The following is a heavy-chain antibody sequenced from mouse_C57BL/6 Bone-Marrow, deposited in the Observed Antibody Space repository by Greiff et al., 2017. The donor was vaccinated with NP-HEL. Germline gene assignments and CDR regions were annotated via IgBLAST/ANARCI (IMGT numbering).Heavy chain of an antibody. Sequence: EVKVEESGEGLVKPGGSLKLSCAASGFTFSSYAMSWVRQTPEKRLEWVAYISSGGDYIYYADTVKGRFTISRDNARNTLYLQMSSLKSEDTAMYYCTRDSGHYYEYYFDYWGQGTTLTVSS. D-gene: IGHD1-2*01. V-gene: IGHV5-9-1*02. CDR1: GFTFSSYA. J-gene: IGHJ2*01. CDR2: ISSGGDYI. CDR3: TRDSGHYYEYYFDY.